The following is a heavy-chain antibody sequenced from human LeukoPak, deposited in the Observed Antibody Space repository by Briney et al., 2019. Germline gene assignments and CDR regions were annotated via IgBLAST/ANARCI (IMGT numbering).Heavy chain of an antibody. D-gene: IGHD3-9*01. CDR2: IYYSGNA. CDR3: ARTKGLRYSDWLGD. Sequence: PSETLSLTCTVSGFSISSGDYYWSWIRQPPGKGLEWVGYIYYSGNAYYNPSLKSRATISVDTSKNQFSLELTSVTAADTAVYYCARTKGLRYSDWLGDWGQGTLVTVSS. V-gene: IGHV4-30-4*01. CDR1: GFSISSGDYY. J-gene: IGHJ4*02.